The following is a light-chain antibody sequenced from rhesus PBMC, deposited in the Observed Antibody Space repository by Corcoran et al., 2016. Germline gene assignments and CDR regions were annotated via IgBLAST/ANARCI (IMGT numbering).Light chain of an antibody. Sequence: ETVVTQSPATLSLSPGERATLSCRASQSVGSYLAWYQQKPGQAPRLLINGASSRATGIPDRFRCSGSGTDLTLTISSLEPEDVGVYYCQQSSNLFTFGPGTKLDIK. CDR2: GAS. CDR1: QSVGSY. V-gene: IGKV3-24*04. J-gene: IGKJ3*01. CDR3: QQSSNLFT.